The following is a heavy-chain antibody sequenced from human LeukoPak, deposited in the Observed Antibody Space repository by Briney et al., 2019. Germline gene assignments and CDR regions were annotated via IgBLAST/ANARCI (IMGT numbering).Heavy chain of an antibody. Sequence: SVKASCKASGFTFTSSAMQWVRQARGQRLEWIGWIVVGSGNTNYAQKFQERVTITRDMSTSTAYMELSSLRSEDTAVYYCAADLESPDGSYGMDAWGQGTTVTVSS. D-gene: IGHD3-3*01. CDR3: AADLESPDGSYGMDA. V-gene: IGHV1-58*02. CDR2: IVVGSGNT. J-gene: IGHJ6*02. CDR1: GFTFTSSA.